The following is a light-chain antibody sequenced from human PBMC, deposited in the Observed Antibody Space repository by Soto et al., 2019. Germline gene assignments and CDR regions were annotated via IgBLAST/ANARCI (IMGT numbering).Light chain of an antibody. CDR2: AAS. V-gene: IGKV1-8*01. Sequence: AIRMTQSPSSFSASTGDRVTITCRASQGIASYLAWYQQKPGKAPKLLIYAASTLQSGVPSRFSGSGSGTDFTLTISCLQSEDFATYYCRQSFSYPRTFSQGTKVDIK. CDR3: RQSFSYPRT. J-gene: IGKJ1*01. CDR1: QGIASY.